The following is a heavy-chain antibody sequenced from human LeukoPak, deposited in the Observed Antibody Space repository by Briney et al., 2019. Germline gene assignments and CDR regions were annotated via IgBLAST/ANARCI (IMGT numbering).Heavy chain of an antibody. Sequence: ASVKVSCKASGFTFTSYYMHWVRQAPGQGLEWMGIITPSGGSTTCAQKFQGRVTMTRDTSTSTVYMELSSLRSEDTAVYYCARDGGPYSQIDYWGQGTLVTVSS. CDR2: ITPSGGST. V-gene: IGHV1-46*01. CDR1: GFTFTSYY. J-gene: IGHJ4*02. D-gene: IGHD3-16*01. CDR3: ARDGGPYSQIDY.